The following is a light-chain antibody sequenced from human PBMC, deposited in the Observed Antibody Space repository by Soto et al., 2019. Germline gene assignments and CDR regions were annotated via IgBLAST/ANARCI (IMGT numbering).Light chain of an antibody. Sequence: EIVLTQSPGTLSLSPGERATLSCRASQSVSSSYLAWYQQKPGQAPRLLIYGASSRATGIPDRFSRSGSGTGSTRTSSRLEPEDFAVYYCQQYGSSPGYTFGQGTKLEIK. J-gene: IGKJ2*01. CDR3: QQYGSSPGYT. V-gene: IGKV3-20*01. CDR1: QSVSSSY. CDR2: GAS.